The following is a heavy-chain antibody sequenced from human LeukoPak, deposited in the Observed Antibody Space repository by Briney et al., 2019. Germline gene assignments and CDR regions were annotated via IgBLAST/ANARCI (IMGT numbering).Heavy chain of an antibody. V-gene: IGHV4-39*01. CDR3: ASGFGSYYDSGY. Sequence: SETLSLTCTVSGGSISSSSYYWGWTRQPPGKGLEWIGSIYYSGRTYYNPSLKSRVTISVDTSENQFSLKLTSVTAADTAVYYCASGFGSYYDSGYWGQGRLVTVSS. CDR2: IYYSGRT. D-gene: IGHD3-10*01. CDR1: GGSISSSSYY. J-gene: IGHJ4*02.